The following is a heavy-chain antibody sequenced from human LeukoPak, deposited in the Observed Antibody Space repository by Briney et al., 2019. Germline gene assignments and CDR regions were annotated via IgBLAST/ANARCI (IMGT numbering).Heavy chain of an antibody. J-gene: IGHJ5*02. CDR2: IYYSGST. Sequence: SETLSLTCTVSGGSISSYYWSWIRQPPGKGLEWIGYIYYSGSTNYNPSLKSRVTISVDTSKNQFSLKLSSVTAVDTAVYYCARALPLTGFDPWGQGTLVTVSS. D-gene: IGHD3-16*01. V-gene: IGHV4-59*01. CDR3: ARALPLTGFDP. CDR1: GGSISSYY.